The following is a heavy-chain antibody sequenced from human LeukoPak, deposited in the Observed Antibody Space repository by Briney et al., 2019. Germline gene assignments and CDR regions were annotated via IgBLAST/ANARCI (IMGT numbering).Heavy chain of an antibody. CDR1: GGSISSGSYY. CDR2: IYTSGST. J-gene: IGHJ4*02. V-gene: IGHV4-61*02. Sequence: SQTLSLTCTVSGGSISSGSYYWRWIRQPAGKGLEWIARIYTSGSTNYNPSLKSRVTISVDTSKSQFSLKLSSVTAADTAVYYCASGLVGATTDYWGQGTLVTVSS. D-gene: IGHD1-26*01. CDR3: ASGLVGATTDY.